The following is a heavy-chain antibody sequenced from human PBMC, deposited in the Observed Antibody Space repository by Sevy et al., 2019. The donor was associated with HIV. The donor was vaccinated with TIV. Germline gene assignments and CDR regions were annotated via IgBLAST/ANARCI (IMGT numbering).Heavy chain of an antibody. Sequence: GGSLRLSCAASGFDFSSYPMHWVRQAPGKGLEWVSVIAYDESTKYYGDSVRGRFTISRDNSKNTLYLQMNSLREEDTGVYYCARQGSSWTFDPWGQGTLVTVSS. CDR3: ARQGSSWTFDP. J-gene: IGHJ5*02. CDR2: IAYDESTK. V-gene: IGHV3-30-3*01. D-gene: IGHD6-13*01. CDR1: GFDFSSYP.